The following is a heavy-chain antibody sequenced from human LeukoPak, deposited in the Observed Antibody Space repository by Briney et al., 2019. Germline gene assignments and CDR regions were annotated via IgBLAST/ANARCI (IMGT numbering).Heavy chain of an antibody. CDR3: ARGLQRLIDY. Sequence: GQSLRLSCAVYGFTFSSYWMEWVRQAPGKGLVWVSRINSDGSSTNYAESLKGRFTISRDNDKNTVYLQMNSLRAEDTAVYYCARGLQRLIDYWGQGTLVTVSS. CDR2: INSDGSST. J-gene: IGHJ4*02. CDR1: GFTFSSYW. V-gene: IGHV3-74*01.